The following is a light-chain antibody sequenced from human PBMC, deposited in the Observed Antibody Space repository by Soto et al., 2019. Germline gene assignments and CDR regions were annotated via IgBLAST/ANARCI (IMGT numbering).Light chain of an antibody. Sequence: EIVMTQSTVTLSVSAGAIATLSCRASQSVTNSYLAWYTKKPGQAPRLRIFGASTRAAGIPDRVSVRWAWTEITLNISSLKYEDLSVYDGQQYSNWTLTFGGGTKVDIK. J-gene: IGKJ4*01. CDR3: QQYSNWTLT. CDR1: QSVTNSY. V-gene: IGKV3-15*01. CDR2: GAS.